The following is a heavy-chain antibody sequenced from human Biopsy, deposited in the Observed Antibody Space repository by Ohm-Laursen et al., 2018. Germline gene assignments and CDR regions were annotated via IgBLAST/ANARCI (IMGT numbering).Heavy chain of an antibody. CDR3: ARPSGGVSTIGFDP. CDR2: INPHTGVT. J-gene: IGHJ5*02. Sequence: ASVKVSCKASGYDFLDFHIHWVRQVPGQGLEWIGHINPHTGVTKYAQKFLDRITTTGDTSISTAYMDLSRLTSADTGIYYCARPSGGVSTIGFDPWGQGTLVIVSS. V-gene: IGHV1-2*05. CDR1: GYDFLDFH. D-gene: IGHD5/OR15-5a*01.